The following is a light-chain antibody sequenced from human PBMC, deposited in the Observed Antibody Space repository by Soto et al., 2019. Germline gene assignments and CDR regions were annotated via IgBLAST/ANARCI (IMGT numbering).Light chain of an antibody. CDR2: EAN. CDR1: SSDVGSFNL. V-gene: IGLV2-23*01. Sequence: QSALTQPASVSGSPGQSITVSCTGTSSDVGSFNLVSWYQQHPGKAPKLMIYEANKRPSGVSNRFSGSKSGNTASLTISGLQAEDEADYYCCSYVGSGPFVFGTGTKLTVL. J-gene: IGLJ1*01. CDR3: CSYVGSGPFV.